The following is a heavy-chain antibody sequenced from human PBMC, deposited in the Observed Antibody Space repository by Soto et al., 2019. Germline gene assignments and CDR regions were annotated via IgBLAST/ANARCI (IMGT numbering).Heavy chain of an antibody. V-gene: IGHV3-23*01. Sequence: GSLRLSCAASGFTFSSYAMTWVRQAPGKGLEWVSGISGGGSIYHADSVKGRFTISRDNSKNTLYLQMNSLRAEDTAVYYCAKGHYSGSYVYFDYWGQGTLVTVSS. CDR2: ISGGGSI. D-gene: IGHD1-26*01. CDR1: GFTFSSYA. CDR3: AKGHYSGSYVYFDY. J-gene: IGHJ4*02.